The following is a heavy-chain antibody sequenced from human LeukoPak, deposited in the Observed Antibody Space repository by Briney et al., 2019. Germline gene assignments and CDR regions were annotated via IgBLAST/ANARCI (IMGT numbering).Heavy chain of an antibody. V-gene: IGHV3-23*01. D-gene: IGHD3-22*01. CDR3: AKAGRMVRRLYYYDSSGGVDY. CDR1: GFTFSSYA. Sequence: GGSLRLSCAASGFTFSSYAMSWVRQAPGKGLEWVSAISGSGGSTYYADSVKGRFTISRDNSKNTLYLQMNSLRAEDTAVYYCAKAGRMVRRLYYYDSSGGVDYWGQGTLVTVSS. J-gene: IGHJ4*02. CDR2: ISGSGGST.